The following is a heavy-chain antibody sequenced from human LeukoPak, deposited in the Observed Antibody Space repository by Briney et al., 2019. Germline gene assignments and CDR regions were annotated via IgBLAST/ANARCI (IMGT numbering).Heavy chain of an antibody. D-gene: IGHD2-15*01. CDR3: ARRAASSGGSWLLPYYYYYGMDV. CDR2: ISSSGSTI. J-gene: IGHJ6*02. Sequence: TGGSLRLSCAASGFTFSDYYVGWIRQAPGKGLEWVSYISSSGSTIYYADSVKGRFTISRDNAKNSLYLQMNSLRAEDTAVYYCARRAASSGGSWLLPYYYYYGMDVWGQGTTVTVSS. V-gene: IGHV3-11*01. CDR1: GFTFSDYY.